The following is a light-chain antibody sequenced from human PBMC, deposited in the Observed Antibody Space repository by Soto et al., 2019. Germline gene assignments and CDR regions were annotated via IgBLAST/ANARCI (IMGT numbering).Light chain of an antibody. Sequence: SYELTQPPSVSVSPGQTARITCSGDALPKQYANWYQQKPGQAPVLVIYKDSERPSGIPERFSGSSSGTTVTLTISGVQAEDEADYYCQSADSSGSYVFGAGTKLTVL. J-gene: IGLJ1*01. CDR1: ALPKQY. CDR2: KDS. CDR3: QSADSSGSYV. V-gene: IGLV3-25*02.